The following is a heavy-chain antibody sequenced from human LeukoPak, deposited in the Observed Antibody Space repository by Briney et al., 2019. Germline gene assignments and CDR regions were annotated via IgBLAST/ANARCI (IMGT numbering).Heavy chain of an antibody. J-gene: IGHJ4*02. CDR2: IWYDGSNK. D-gene: IGHD4-17*01. Sequence: GRSLRLSCAASGFTFSSYGMHWVRQAPGKGLEWVAVIWYDGSNKYYADSAKGRFTISRDNSKNTLFLQMDSLRAEDTAVYYCARDWQHMATVIYYLDYSGQGTLVTVSS. V-gene: IGHV3-33*02. CDR3: ARDWQHMATVIYYLDY. CDR1: GFTFSSYG.